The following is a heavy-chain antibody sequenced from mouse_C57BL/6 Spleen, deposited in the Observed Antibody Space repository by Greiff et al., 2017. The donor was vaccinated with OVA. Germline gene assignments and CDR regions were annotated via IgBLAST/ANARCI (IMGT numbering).Heavy chain of an antibody. CDR3: ARGTTVVSRFAY. Sequence: QVQLQQPGAELVKPGASVKLSCKASGYTFTSYWMQWVKQRPGQGLEWIGEIDPSGSYTNYNQKFKGKATLTVDTSSSTAYMQLSSLTSEDSAVYYCARGTTVVSRFAYWGQGTLVTVSA. D-gene: IGHD1-1*01. CDR1: GYTFTSYW. V-gene: IGHV1-50*01. CDR2: IDPSGSYT. J-gene: IGHJ3*01.